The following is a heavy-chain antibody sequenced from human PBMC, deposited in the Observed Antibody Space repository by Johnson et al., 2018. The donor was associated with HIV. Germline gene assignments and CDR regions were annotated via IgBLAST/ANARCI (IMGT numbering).Heavy chain of an antibody. CDR3: ARSPGYSLLDAFDI. J-gene: IGHJ3*02. Sequence: VQLVESGGGLVQPGGSLRLSCAASGITLSNYWMNWVRQAPGKGLEWVANIKQDGSEKYYVDSVKGRFTISRDNAKNSLYLQMNSLRAEDTAVYYCARSPGYSLLDAFDIWGQGAMVTVTS. CDR1: GITLSNYW. CDR2: IKQDGSEK. D-gene: IGHD1-26*01. V-gene: IGHV3-7*01.